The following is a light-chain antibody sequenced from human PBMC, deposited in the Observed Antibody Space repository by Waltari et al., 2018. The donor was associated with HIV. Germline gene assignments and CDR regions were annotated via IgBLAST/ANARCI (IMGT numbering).Light chain of an antibody. Sequence: QSVVTQPPSASGTPGQRVTISCSGSSSNIGSNYVFWYPQLPGTAPRFLIYRDNQRPSGVPDLFSGSKSGTSASLAISGLRSEDDGDYFFATWDDSLSGVVFGGGTKLNVL. CDR1: SSNIGSNY. J-gene: IGLJ2*01. V-gene: IGLV1-47*01. CDR3: ATWDDSLSGVV. CDR2: RDN.